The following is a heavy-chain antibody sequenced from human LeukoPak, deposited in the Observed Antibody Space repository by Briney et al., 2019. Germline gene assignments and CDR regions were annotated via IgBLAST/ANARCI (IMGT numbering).Heavy chain of an antibody. CDR3: ARGSGVYCGGDCHYAFDS. Sequence: TGGSLRLSCAASGFTFSSYSMNWVRQAPGKGLEWVSYISSSSSSIYYADSVKGRFTISRDSAKNSLYLQMNSLRDEDTAVYYCARGSGVYCGGDCHYAFDSWGQGTMVTVSS. CDR2: ISSSSSSI. CDR1: GFTFSSYS. D-gene: IGHD2-21*02. J-gene: IGHJ3*01. V-gene: IGHV3-48*02.